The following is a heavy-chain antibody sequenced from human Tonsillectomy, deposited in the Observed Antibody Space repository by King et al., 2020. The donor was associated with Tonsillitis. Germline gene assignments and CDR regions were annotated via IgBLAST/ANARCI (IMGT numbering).Heavy chain of an antibody. CDR1: GGTFXSYA. D-gene: IGHD2-21*02. CDR2: XXXXXGTA. J-gene: IGHJ4*02. CDR3: ARDFCGGDCYFDY. V-gene: IGHV1-69*01. Sequence: QLVQSGAEVKKPGXSVKVSCXXSGGTFXSYAISWVRQAXGQGLEWMGXXXXXXGTAXYAQKFQGXVTITADEXTSTXYMEXSXLRSEDTAVYYCARDFCGGDCYFDYWGQGTLVTVSS.